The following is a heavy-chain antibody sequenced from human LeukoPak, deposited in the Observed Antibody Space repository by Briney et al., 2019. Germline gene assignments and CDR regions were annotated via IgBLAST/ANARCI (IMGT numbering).Heavy chain of an antibody. CDR2: IYYSGST. CDR1: GGSISSGGYY. V-gene: IGHV4-31*03. Sequence: SENLSLTCTVSGGSISSGGYYWSWIRQHPGKGLEWIGYIYYSGSTYYNPSLKSRVTISVDTSKNQFSLTLSSVTAADTAVYYCARGTVSRGYLNIDYWGQGTLVTVSS. CDR3: ARGTVSRGYLNIDY. D-gene: IGHD3-22*01. J-gene: IGHJ4*02.